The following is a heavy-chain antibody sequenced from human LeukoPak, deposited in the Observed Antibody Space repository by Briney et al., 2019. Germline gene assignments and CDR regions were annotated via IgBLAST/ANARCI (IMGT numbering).Heavy chain of an antibody. J-gene: IGHJ4*02. D-gene: IGHD5-24*01. V-gene: IGHV4-39*07. CDR1: GGSISSSSYY. CDR3: TRRGDGWVQPGGFDQ. CDR2: IYYSGST. Sequence: SETLSLTCTVSGGSISSSSYYWGWIRQPPGKGLEWIGSIYYSGSTYYNPSLKSRVTMSVDTSKNQFSLRLTSLTATDTAMYYCTRRGDGWVQPGGFDQWGQGTLVAVSS.